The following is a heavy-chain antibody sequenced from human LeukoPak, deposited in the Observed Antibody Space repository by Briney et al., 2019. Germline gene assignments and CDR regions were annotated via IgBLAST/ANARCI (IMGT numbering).Heavy chain of an antibody. J-gene: IGHJ3*02. D-gene: IGHD3-22*01. CDR1: GYRFTSYW. CDR2: IYPGDSDT. CDR3: ARPRGYYSHGDAFDI. Sequence: GGPLQISLQGSGYRFTSYWIGWVRPMPGKGLGVMGIIYPGDSDTKYSPSFQGQVTISADKSISTAYLQWSSLKASDTAMYYCARPRGYYSHGDAFDIWGQGTMVTVSS. V-gene: IGHV5-51*01.